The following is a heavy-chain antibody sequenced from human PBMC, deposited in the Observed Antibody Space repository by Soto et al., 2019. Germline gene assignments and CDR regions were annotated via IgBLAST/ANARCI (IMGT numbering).Heavy chain of an antibody. V-gene: IGHV4-38-2*01. D-gene: IGHD6-13*01. CDR2: IXXSXTX. Sequence: SETLSLTCAVSGYSISSGYYWGWLRQPPXKGLXGIXTIXXSXTXXXNXXLKSRVTISLDTSKNQFSLNLSSVTAADTAVYYCARSLYSSSWYAGYWGRGTLVTVSS. CDR1: GYSISSGYY. J-gene: IGHJ4*02. CDR3: ARSLYSSSWYAGY.